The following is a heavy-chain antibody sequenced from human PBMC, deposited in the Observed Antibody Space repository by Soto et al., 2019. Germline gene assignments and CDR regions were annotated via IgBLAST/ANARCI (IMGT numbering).Heavy chain of an antibody. CDR2: MNPNTGNT. Sequence: QVQLVQSGAEVEKPGASVKVSCKASGYSFTSHDINWVRQASGQGLEWMGWMNPNTGNTGYAQKFQGRVTMTRDTSISTVYMELSSLRSDDTAVYYCARDGDGHGTTFDNWGQGTLVTVSS. CDR3: ARDGDGHGTTFDN. V-gene: IGHV1-8*01. CDR1: GYSFTSHD. D-gene: IGHD1-1*01. J-gene: IGHJ4*02.